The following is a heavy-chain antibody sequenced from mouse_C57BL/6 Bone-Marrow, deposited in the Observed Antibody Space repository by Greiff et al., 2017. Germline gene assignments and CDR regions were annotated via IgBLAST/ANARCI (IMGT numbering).Heavy chain of an antibody. CDR2: ISYDGSN. CDR1: CYSITSGYY. J-gene: IGHJ2*03. D-gene: IGHD1-1*01. V-gene: IGHV3-6*01. Sequence: VQVVESGPGLVKPSQSLPLTCSVTCYSITSGYYWNWIRQLSGNKLECMDYISYDGSNNYNPPLKNRISITRDTSKNEFFLKLNSVTTEDTATYYCARDRDYYGSRYYFDYWGQGTSLAGSS. CDR3: ARDRDYYGSRYYFDY.